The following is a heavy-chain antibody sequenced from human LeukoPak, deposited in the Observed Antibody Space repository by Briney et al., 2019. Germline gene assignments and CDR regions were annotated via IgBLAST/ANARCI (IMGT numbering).Heavy chain of an antibody. Sequence: PGRSLRLSCAASGFTFSSYAMHWVRQAPGKGLEWVAVISYDGSNKYYADSVKGRFTISRDNSKNTLYLQMNSLRAEDTAVYYCARDGYCSSTSCGGVYYYYGMDVWGKGTRSPSPQ. CDR2: ISYDGSNK. CDR1: GFTFSSYA. D-gene: IGHD2-2*01. CDR3: ARDGYCSSTSCGGVYYYYGMDV. J-gene: IGHJ6*04. V-gene: IGHV3-30*04.